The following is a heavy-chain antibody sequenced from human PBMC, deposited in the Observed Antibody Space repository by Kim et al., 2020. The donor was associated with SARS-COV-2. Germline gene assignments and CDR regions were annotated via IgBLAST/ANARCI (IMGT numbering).Heavy chain of an antibody. D-gene: IGHD3-10*01. J-gene: IGHJ6*02. Sequence: SETLSLTCSVPGDSINSYCWTWIRQPPGKGLEWIGYIYYGGSTSYNPSLRSRVTISVDTSKNQVSLKLSSVTAADTAVYYCAREGSYRGSGSYTYGMDVWGQGTTVTVSS. CDR3: AREGSYRGSGSYTYGMDV. CDR1: GDSINSYC. V-gene: IGHV4-59*01. CDR2: IYYGGST.